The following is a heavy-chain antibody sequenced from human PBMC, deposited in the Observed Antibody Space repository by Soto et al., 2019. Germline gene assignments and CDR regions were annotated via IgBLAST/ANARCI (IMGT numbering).Heavy chain of an antibody. J-gene: IGHJ4*02. D-gene: IGHD1-26*01. Sequence: GESLKISCAASGFTFSSYGMHWVRQAPGKGLEWVAVISYDGSNKYYADSVKGRFTISRDNSKNTLYLQMNSLRAEDTAVYYCAKDALYSGSYLDYWGQGTLVTVSS. V-gene: IGHV3-30*18. CDR1: GFTFSSYG. CDR3: AKDALYSGSYLDY. CDR2: ISYDGSNK.